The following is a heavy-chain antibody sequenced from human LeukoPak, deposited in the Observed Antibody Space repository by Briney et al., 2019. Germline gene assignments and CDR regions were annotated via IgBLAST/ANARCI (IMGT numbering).Heavy chain of an antibody. J-gene: IGHJ4*02. CDR3: ARVEASGYDYGAFDY. V-gene: IGHV4-59*01. Sequence: SETLSLTCTVSGGSISSYYWSWIRQPPGKGLEWIGYIYYSGSTNYNPSLKSRVTISVDTSKNQFSLKLSSVTAADTAVYYCARVEASGYDYGAFDYWGQGTLVTVSS. D-gene: IGHD5-12*01. CDR2: IYYSGST. CDR1: GGSISSYY.